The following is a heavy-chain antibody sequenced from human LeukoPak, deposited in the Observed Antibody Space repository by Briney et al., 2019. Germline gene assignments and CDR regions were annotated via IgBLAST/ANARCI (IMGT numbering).Heavy chain of an antibody. V-gene: IGHV4-59*08. D-gene: IGHD5-18*01. J-gene: IGHJ4*02. CDR1: GGSISSYY. CDR2: IYYSGST. Sequence: SETLSLTCTVSGGSISSYYWSWIRQPPGKGLEWIGYIYYSGSTNYNPSLKSRVTISVDTSKNQFSLKLSSVTAADTAVYYCARQIGSYGWYYFDYWGQGTLVTVSS. CDR3: ARQIGSYGWYYFDY.